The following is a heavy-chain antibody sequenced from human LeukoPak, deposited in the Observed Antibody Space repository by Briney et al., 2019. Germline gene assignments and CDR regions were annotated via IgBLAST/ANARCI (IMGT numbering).Heavy chain of an antibody. CDR3: ARGMVPALYYYYYMAV. D-gene: IGHD3-10*01. Sequence: SETRSLTCAVDGGSFSGYYWSWIRQPPGKVLEWIGEINHSGSTNYNPSLKSRVTISVDTSKNQYSLKLSSVSDADTAVYYCARGMVPALYYYYYMAVWGKGTTVTVSS. CDR1: GGSFSGYY. J-gene: IGHJ6*03. CDR2: INHSGST. V-gene: IGHV4-34*01.